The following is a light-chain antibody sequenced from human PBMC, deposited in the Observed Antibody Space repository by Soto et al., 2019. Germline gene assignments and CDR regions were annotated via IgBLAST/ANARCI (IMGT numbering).Light chain of an antibody. J-gene: IGLJ1*01. CDR3: ISYTVSRSYV. CDR1: SSDIGTYDH. CDR2: SVS. Sequence: QSVLTQPASVSGSTVQSITISCSGISSDIGTYDHVAWFQQFPGKTPKLVIYSVSDRPSGVSYRFSGSKSGNTASLTISGLQADDEADYYCISYTVSRSYVFGTGTKVTVL. V-gene: IGLV2-14*01.